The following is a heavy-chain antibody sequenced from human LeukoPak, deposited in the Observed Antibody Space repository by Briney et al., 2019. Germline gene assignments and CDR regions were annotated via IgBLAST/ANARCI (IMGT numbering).Heavy chain of an antibody. CDR3: ARYGMDV. Sequence: SETLSLTCTVSGGSISSDYWSWIRQPPGKGLEWIGYIYYSGSTNYNPSLKSRVTISGDTSKNQFSLKLSSVTAADTAVYYCARYGMDVWGQGTTVTVSS. J-gene: IGHJ6*02. V-gene: IGHV4-59*08. CDR1: GGSISSDY. CDR2: IYYSGST.